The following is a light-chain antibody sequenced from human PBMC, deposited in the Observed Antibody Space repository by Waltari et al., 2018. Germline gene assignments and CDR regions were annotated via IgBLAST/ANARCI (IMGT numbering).Light chain of an antibody. CDR3: QHYHTLPYT. CDR2: DAS. J-gene: IGKJ2*01. CDR1: QDVTTS. V-gene: IGKV1-33*01. Sequence: DIQMTQSPYPLSAAVGDRVTITCQTTQDVTTSLSWFQQKPGKAPQLLIYDASTLQSGVPSRFSGSGSGTYFSFTITSLQPEDSATYYCQHYHTLPYTFGRGTKLQIK.